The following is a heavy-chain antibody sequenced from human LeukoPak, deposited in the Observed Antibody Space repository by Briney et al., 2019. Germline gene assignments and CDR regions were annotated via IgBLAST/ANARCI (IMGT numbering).Heavy chain of an antibody. CDR2: IYPGDSGT. CDR3: ARRTRYSSVLQYYFDY. Sequence: GESLKISCKGSGYSFTSYWIGWVRQMPGKGMGWMGIIYPGDSGTIYSPSFQGQVTISADRSISTAYLQWSSLKASDTAMYYCARRTRYSSVLQYYFDYWGQGTLVTVSS. CDR1: GYSFTSYW. D-gene: IGHD6-19*01. V-gene: IGHV5-51*01. J-gene: IGHJ4*02.